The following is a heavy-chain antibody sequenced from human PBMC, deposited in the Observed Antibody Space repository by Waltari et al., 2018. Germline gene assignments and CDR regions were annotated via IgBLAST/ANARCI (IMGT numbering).Heavy chain of an antibody. Sequence: QVQLVQSGAEVKKPGSSVKVSCKASGGTFSSYAISWVRQAPGQGLEWKGWISPIFGKANYARKFQGRVRITADESTSTAYMELSSLRSEDTAVYYCARAPNGEYQLLLSWFDPWGQGTLVTVSS. CDR2: ISPIFGKA. V-gene: IGHV1-69*01. D-gene: IGHD2-2*01. CDR3: ARAPNGEYQLLLSWFDP. J-gene: IGHJ5*02. CDR1: GGTFSSYA.